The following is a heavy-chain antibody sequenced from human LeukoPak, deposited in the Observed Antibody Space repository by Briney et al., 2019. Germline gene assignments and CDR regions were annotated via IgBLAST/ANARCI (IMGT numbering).Heavy chain of an antibody. CDR2: IYYSGST. D-gene: IGHD4-17*01. CDR3: ARDRTTVTTWGGNFDY. CDR1: GGSISSSSYY. V-gene: IGHV4-39*07. J-gene: IGHJ4*02. Sequence: SETLSLTCTVSGGSISSSSYYWGWIRQPPGKGLEWIGSIYYSGSTYYNPSLKSRVTISVDTSKNQFSLKLSSVTAADTAVYYCARDRTTVTTWGGNFDYWGQGTLVTVSS.